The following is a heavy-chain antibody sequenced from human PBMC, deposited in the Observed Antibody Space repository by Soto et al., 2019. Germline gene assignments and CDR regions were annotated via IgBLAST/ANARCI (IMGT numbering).Heavy chain of an antibody. CDR2: INPNTGST. CDR3: ARDPNFSLTYHYYGMDV. Sequence: QVQLVQSGAEVKKPGASAKISCKASGYTFTSYYLHWVRQAPGQGLDWMGIINPNTGSTSSAQNFRGRISVTRDTSTSTVYMELYSLRSEDTAVYYCARDPNFSLTYHYYGMDVWGQGTTVTVSS. J-gene: IGHJ6*02. V-gene: IGHV1-46*01. CDR1: GYTFTSYY.